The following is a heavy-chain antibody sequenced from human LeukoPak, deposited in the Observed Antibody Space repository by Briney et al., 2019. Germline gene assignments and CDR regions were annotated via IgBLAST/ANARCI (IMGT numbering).Heavy chain of an antibody. V-gene: IGHV3-30*19. CDR1: GFTFSSYG. CDR3: ARDRTLYDILTGYYPAYYFDY. CDR2: ISYDGSNK. D-gene: IGHD3-9*01. Sequence: GGSLRLSCAASGFTFSSYGMHWVRQAPGKGLEWVAVISYDGSNKYYADSVKGRFTISRDNSKNTLYLQMNSLRAEDTAVYYCARDRTLYDILTGYYPAYYFDYWGQGTLVTVSS. J-gene: IGHJ4*02.